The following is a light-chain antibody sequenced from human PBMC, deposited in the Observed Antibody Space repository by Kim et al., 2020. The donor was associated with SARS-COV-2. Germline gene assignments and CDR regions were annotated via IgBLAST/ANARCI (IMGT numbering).Light chain of an antibody. CDR2: GAF. CDR1: QTVSSN. J-gene: IGKJ2*01. CDR3: QQYANWHPYT. Sequence: CPGESATLACRASQTVSSNLAWYQQKPGQAPRLLIYGAFTRATGIPVRFTGSGSGTEFTLTISSLQSEDSAIYYCQQYANWHPYTFGQGTKLEI. V-gene: IGKV3-15*01.